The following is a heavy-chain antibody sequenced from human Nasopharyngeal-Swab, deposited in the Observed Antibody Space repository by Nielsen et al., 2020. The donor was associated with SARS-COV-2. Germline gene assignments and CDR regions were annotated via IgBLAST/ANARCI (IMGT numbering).Heavy chain of an antibody. CDR3: ARLDAGYSSGWYYFDY. V-gene: IGHV4-39*01. J-gene: IGHJ4*02. CDR1: GCSISSSSYY. Sequence: SETLSLTCTVSGCSISSSSYYWGWISQPPGKGLEWIGSIYYSGSTYYNPSLKSRVTISVDTSKNQFSLKLSSVTAADTAVYYCARLDAGYSSGWYYFDYWGQGTLVTVSS. D-gene: IGHD6-19*01. CDR2: IYYSGST.